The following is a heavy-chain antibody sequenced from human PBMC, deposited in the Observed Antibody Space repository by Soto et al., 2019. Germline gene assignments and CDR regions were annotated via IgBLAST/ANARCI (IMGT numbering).Heavy chain of an antibody. CDR3: ASFTHSSGWPVDY. V-gene: IGHV4-59*01. D-gene: IGHD6-19*01. CDR2: IYYSGST. Sequence: PSETLSLTCTVSGGSISSYYWSWIRQPPGKGLEWIGYIYYSGSTNYNPSLKSRVTISVDTSKNQFSLKLSSVTAADTAVYYCASFTHSSGWPVDYWGQGTLVTVSS. CDR1: GGSISSYY. J-gene: IGHJ4*02.